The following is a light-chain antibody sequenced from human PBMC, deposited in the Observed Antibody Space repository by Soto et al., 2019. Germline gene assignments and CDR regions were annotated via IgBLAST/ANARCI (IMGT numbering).Light chain of an antibody. CDR2: GVS. CDR3: QQYFTSPLT. Sequence: EVVLTQSPGTLSLSPGESATLSCRASQNVSSNYLAWYQQKLGQASRLLIYGVSTRATGIPDRFSGSGSGTDFSLTISRLEPEDFALYYCQQYFTSPLTFGGGTKVDIK. J-gene: IGKJ4*01. V-gene: IGKV3-20*01. CDR1: QNVSSNY.